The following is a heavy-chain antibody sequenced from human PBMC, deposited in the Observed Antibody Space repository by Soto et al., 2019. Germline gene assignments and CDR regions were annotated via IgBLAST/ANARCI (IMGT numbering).Heavy chain of an antibody. Sequence: LSLTCTVSGGSISSYYWSWIRQPPGKGLEWIGYIYYSGSTNYNPSLKSRVTISVDTSKNQFSLKLSSVTAADTAVYYCARDRPFQEQQLVLPGAFDIWGQGTMVTVSS. V-gene: IGHV4-59*01. J-gene: IGHJ3*02. CDR3: ARDRPFQEQQLVLPGAFDI. D-gene: IGHD6-13*01. CDR1: GGSISSYY. CDR2: IYYSGST.